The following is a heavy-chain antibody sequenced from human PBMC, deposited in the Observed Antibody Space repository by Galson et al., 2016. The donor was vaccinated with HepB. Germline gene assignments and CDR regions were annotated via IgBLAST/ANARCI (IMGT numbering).Heavy chain of an antibody. V-gene: IGHV3-15*01. Sequence: WMTWVRQAPGKGLEWVGRIKWKSDGGTADYAAPLKGRFTISRDDSKNTVYLQMNSLRTEDTAVYYCTTSPDYWGQGTLVAVSS. CDR2: IKWKSDGGTA. CDR3: TTSPDY. CDR1: W. J-gene: IGHJ4*02.